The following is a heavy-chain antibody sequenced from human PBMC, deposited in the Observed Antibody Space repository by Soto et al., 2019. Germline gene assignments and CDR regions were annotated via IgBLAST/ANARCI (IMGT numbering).Heavy chain of an antibody. V-gene: IGHV1-2*02. Sequence: ASVKVSCKASGYTFPDYYMHWVRQAPGQGLEWMGWINPNSGGTNYAQKFQGRVTMTRDTSISTAYMELSRLTSDDTAVYYCAKGFVGVVIPNPVAVFDYWG. J-gene: IGHJ4*01. CDR2: INPNSGGT. CDR3: AKGFVGVVIPNPVAVFDY. D-gene: IGHD3-3*01. CDR1: GYTFPDYY.